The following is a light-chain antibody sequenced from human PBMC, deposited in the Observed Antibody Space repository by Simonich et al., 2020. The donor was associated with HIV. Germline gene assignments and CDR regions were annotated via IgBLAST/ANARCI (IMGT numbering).Light chain of an antibody. Sequence: EVVMTQFPATLSVSPGERATLSGRASQSVSSNLAWYQQKPGQAPRLLIYGAATRATGIPARFSGSGSGTEFTLTISSMQSEDFAVYYCQQYNNWPPLTFGGGTKVEIK. CDR1: QSVSSN. J-gene: IGKJ4*01. V-gene: IGKV3-15*01. CDR2: GAA. CDR3: QQYNNWPPLT.